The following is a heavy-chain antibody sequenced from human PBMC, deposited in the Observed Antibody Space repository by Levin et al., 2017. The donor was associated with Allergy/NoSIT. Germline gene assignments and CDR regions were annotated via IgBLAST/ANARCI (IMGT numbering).Heavy chain of an antibody. D-gene: IGHD3-10*01. CDR2: ISGSGGST. CDR3: AKEVITMVRGELDY. Sequence: GGSLRLSCVASGFTFDNFWMNWVRQAPGKGLEWVSAISGSGGSTYYADSVKGRFTISRDNSKNTLYLQMNSLRAEDTAVYYCAKEVITMVRGELDYWGQGTLVTVSS. J-gene: IGHJ4*02. CDR1: GFTFDNFW. V-gene: IGHV3-23*01.